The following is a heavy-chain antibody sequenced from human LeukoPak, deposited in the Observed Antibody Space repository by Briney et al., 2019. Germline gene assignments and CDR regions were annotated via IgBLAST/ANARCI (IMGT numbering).Heavy chain of an antibody. CDR1: GYSISSSNW. J-gene: IGHJ4*02. Sequence: SETLSLTCAVSGYSISSSNWWGWIRQPPGKGLEWIGYIYYSGSIYYNASLKSQVSISIDTSKNQFSLRLTSVTAADTAVYYCARQTGSGLFILPGGQGTLVTDSS. D-gene: IGHD3/OR15-3a*01. CDR2: IYYSGSI. CDR3: ARQTGSGLFILP. V-gene: IGHV4-28*05.